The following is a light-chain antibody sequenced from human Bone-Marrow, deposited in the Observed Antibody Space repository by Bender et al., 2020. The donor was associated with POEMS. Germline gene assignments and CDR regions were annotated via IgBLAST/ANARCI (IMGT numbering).Light chain of an antibody. V-gene: IGLV2-23*02. CDR1: SRDVGSYNL. J-gene: IGLJ2*01. CDR2: DVT. CDR3: CSYAGSSTLI. Sequence: QSALTQPASVSGSPGQSITISCTGTSRDVGSYNLVSWYQRHPGKAPKLMIYDVTRRPSGVSNRFSGSKSGNTASLTISGIQAEDEADYYCCSYAGSSTLIFGGGTQLTVL.